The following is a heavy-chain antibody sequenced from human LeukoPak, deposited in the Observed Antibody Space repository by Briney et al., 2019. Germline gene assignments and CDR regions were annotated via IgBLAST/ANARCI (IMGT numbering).Heavy chain of an antibody. D-gene: IGHD3-16*01. CDR2: IEQDGGDK. J-gene: IGHJ4*02. CDR3: TRELWPGDY. CDR1: GFTFSSYW. Sequence: GGSLRLSCEAAGFTFSSYWMSWVRQAPGKGLKWVAKIEQDGGDKYYAHYVKGRLTTSRDNGKNLVYMKMNRMRVEDPAVYYCTRELWPGDYWGQGILVSVSS. V-gene: IGHV3-7*01.